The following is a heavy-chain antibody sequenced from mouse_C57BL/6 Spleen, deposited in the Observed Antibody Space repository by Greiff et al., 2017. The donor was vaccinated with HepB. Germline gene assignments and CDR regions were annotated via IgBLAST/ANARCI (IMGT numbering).Heavy chain of an antibody. D-gene: IGHD3-2*02. V-gene: IGHV1-50*01. CDR3: ARGDSSGCDY. J-gene: IGHJ2*01. CDR1: GYTFTSYW. Sequence: VQLKQPGAELVKPGASVKLSCKASGYTFTSYWMQWVKQRPGQGLEWIGVIDPSDSYTNYNKKFQGKAPLTVDTSSSTAYMQLSSLTSEDSAVSYCARGDSSGCDYWGQGTTLTVSS. CDR2: IDPSDSYT.